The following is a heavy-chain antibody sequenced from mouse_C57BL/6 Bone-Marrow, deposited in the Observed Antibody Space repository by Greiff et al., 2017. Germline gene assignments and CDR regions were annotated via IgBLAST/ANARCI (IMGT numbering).Heavy chain of an antibody. CDR1: GFTFSDYY. CDR2: ISNGGGST. CDR3: ARQDYYGSSWFAY. J-gene: IGHJ3*01. Sequence: DVKLVESGGGLVQPGGSLKLSCAASGFTFSDYYMYWVRQTPEKRLEWVAYISNGGGSTYYPDTVKGRFTISRDNAKNTLYLQMSRLKSEDTAMYYCARQDYYGSSWFAYWGRGTLVTVSA. D-gene: IGHD1-1*01. V-gene: IGHV5-12*01.